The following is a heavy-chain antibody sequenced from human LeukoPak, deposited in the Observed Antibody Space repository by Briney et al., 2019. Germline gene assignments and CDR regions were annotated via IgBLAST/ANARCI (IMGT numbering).Heavy chain of an antibody. CDR2: ISYDGSNK. CDR3: AKDRKGIAAAGTHYYYYYGMDV. CDR1: GFTFSGYG. D-gene: IGHD6-13*01. V-gene: IGHV3-30*18. Sequence: PGGSLRLSCAASGFTFSGYGMHWVRQAPGKGLEWVAVISYDGSNKYYADSVKGRFTISRDNSKNTLYLQMNSLRAEDTAVYYCAKDRKGIAAAGTHYYYYYGMDVWGQGTTVTVSS. J-gene: IGHJ6*02.